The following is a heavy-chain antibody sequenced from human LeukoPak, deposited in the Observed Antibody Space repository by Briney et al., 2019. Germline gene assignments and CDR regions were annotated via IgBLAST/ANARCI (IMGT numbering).Heavy chain of an antibody. CDR1: GFTFSNYW. J-gene: IGHJ3*02. CDR2: IGSSSSYI. CDR3: ARARGPTDAFDI. Sequence: PGGSLRLSCAASGFTFSNYWMHWVRQAPGKGLEWVSFIGSSSSYIYYVESVEGRFTISRDNAQNPLYLQMSSLRVEDTAVYYCARARGPTDAFDIWGQGTMVTVSS. V-gene: IGHV3-21*01.